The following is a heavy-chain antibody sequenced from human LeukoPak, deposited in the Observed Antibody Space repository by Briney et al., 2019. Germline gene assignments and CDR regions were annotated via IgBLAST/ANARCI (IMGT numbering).Heavy chain of an antibody. CDR1: GYSFTSYW. D-gene: IGHD5-12*01. CDR2: IYPGDSDT. J-gene: IGHJ4*02. V-gene: IGHV5-51*01. CDR3: ARRGRRGYSGYDLLDY. Sequence: GESLKISCKGSGYSFTSYWIGWVRQMPGKGLEWMGIIYPGDSDTRYSPSFQGQVTISADKSISTAYLQWSSLKASDTAMYYCARRGRRGYSGYDLLDYWGQGTLVTVSS.